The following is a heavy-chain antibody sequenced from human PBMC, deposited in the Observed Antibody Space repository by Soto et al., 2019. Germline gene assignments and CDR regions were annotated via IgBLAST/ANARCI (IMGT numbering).Heavy chain of an antibody. D-gene: IGHD5-12*01. V-gene: IGHV1-2*04. Sequence: GASVKVSCKASGYTFTGYYMHWVRQAPGQGLEWMGWINPNSGGTNYAQKFQGWVTMTRDTSISTTYMELSRLRSDDTAVYYCAREGIGDGYNSVYFDYWGQGTLVTVSS. J-gene: IGHJ4*02. CDR1: GYTFTGYY. CDR3: AREGIGDGYNSVYFDY. CDR2: INPNSGGT.